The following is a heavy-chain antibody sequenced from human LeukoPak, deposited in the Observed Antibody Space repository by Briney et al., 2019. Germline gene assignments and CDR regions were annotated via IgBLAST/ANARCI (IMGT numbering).Heavy chain of an antibody. V-gene: IGHV4-34*01. Sequence: SETLSLTCAVYGGSFSGYYWSWIRQPPGKGLEWIGEINHSGSTNYNPSLKSRVTISVDTSKNQFSLKLSSVTAADTAVYYCARRDYYGSEIFDYWGQGTLVTVSS. CDR3: ARRDYYGSEIFDY. D-gene: IGHD3-10*01. CDR1: GGSFSGYY. CDR2: INHSGST. J-gene: IGHJ4*02.